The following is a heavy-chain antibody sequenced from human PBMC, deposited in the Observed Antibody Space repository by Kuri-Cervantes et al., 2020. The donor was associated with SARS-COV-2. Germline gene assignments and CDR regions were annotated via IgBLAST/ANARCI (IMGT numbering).Heavy chain of an antibody. Sequence: ESLKISCTVSGGSISSYYWSWIRQPPGKGLEWIGYIYYSGSTNYNPSLKSRVTISVDTSKNQFSLKLSSVTAADTAVYYCARHRGSEGFFDYWGQGTLVTVSS. CDR2: IYYSGST. CDR1: GGSISSYY. D-gene: IGHD3-10*01. J-gene: IGHJ4*02. V-gene: IGHV4-59*08. CDR3: ARHRGSEGFFDY.